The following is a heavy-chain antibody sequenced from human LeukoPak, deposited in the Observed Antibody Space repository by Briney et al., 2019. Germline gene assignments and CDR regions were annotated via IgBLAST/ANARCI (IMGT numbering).Heavy chain of an antibody. D-gene: IGHD1-14*01. J-gene: IGHJ4*02. Sequence: ASVKVSCKASGYTFTRYGISWVRQAPGQGLEWTGWISAYNGNTNYAQKLQGRVTMTTDTSTSTAYMELRSLRSDDTAVYYCARVPELGRSVDYWGQGTLVTVSS. CDR1: GYTFTRYG. CDR2: ISAYNGNT. V-gene: IGHV1-18*04. CDR3: ARVPELGRSVDY.